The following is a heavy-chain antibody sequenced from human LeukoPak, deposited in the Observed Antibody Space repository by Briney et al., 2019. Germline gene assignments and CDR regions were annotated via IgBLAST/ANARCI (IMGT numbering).Heavy chain of an antibody. Sequence: GGSLRLSCAASGFTFSSYGMSWVRQAPGKGLEWVSSISGSGDSTYYADSVKGRFTISRDNSKNTLYLQMNSLRAEDTAVYYCAKDRGIISDYWGQGTLVTVSS. D-gene: IGHD3-10*01. CDR2: ISGSGDST. J-gene: IGHJ4*02. CDR3: AKDRGIISDY. V-gene: IGHV3-23*01. CDR1: GFTFSSYG.